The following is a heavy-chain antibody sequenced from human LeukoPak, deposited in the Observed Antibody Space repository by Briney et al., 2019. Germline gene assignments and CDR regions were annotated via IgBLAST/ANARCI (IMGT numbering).Heavy chain of an antibody. Sequence: NTSETVSLTCTVSAGSIGSFYWSWLRQPAGKGLEWIGRISPSGSTNCNPSLKSRVTMSIDTSKNQFSLNLSSVTAADTAMYYCARGISVTQTLAFDPWGQGTLVIVSS. D-gene: IGHD3-3*02. CDR3: ARGISVTQTLAFDP. CDR2: ISPSGST. CDR1: AGSIGSFY. V-gene: IGHV4-4*07. J-gene: IGHJ5*02.